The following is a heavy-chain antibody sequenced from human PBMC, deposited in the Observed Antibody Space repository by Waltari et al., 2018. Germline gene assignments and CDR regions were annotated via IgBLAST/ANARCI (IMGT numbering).Heavy chain of an antibody. CDR3: TRDLTPGGADV. J-gene: IGHJ6*02. D-gene: IGHD2-21*01. V-gene: IGHV3-9*02. CDR1: GFTSDIYG. CDR2: ILFDRGTT. Sequence: EVQLVESGGGLVQPGRSLRLSCVVSGFTSDIYGMHWVRQPPGRGLEWGSGILFDRGTTGYADSVKGRFTISRDNAKKSLYLQMNSLRPEDTALYYCTRDLTPGGADVWGQGTTVTVSS.